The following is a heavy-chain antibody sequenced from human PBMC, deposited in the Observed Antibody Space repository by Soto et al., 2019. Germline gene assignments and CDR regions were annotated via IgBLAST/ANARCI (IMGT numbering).Heavy chain of an antibody. CDR2: IIPILGIA. V-gene: IGHV1-69*02. J-gene: IGHJ3*02. CDR1: GGSFSSYT. Sequence: ASVKVSCKACGGSFSSYTISWVRQAPGQGLEWMGRIIPILGIANYAQKFQGRVTITADKSTSTAYMELSSLRSEDTAVYYCASGIAVAGSAFDIWGQGTMVTVSS. D-gene: IGHD6-19*01. CDR3: ASGIAVAGSAFDI.